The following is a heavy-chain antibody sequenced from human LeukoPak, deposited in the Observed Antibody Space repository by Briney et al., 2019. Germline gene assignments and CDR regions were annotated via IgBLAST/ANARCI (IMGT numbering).Heavy chain of an antibody. CDR3: ARESGSGSSVGFDY. J-gene: IGHJ4*02. CDR1: GVSISSYY. CDR2: IYYSGST. Sequence: SETLSLTCTVSGVSISSYYRSWIRQPPGKGLEWIGYIYYSGSTNYNPSLKSRVTISVDTSKNQFSLKLSSVTAADTAVYYCARESGSGSSVGFDYWGQGTLVTVSS. V-gene: IGHV4-59*01. D-gene: IGHD1-26*01.